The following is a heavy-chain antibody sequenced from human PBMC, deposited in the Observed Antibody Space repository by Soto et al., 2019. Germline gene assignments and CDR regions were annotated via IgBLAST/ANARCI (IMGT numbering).Heavy chain of an antibody. CDR3: ARELDYRADDFWSGYYVFHYYYGMDV. J-gene: IGHJ6*02. D-gene: IGHD3-3*01. Sequence: GGSLRLSCAASGFTFSDHYMDWVRQAPGKGLEWVGRTRNKANSYTTEYAASVKGRFTISRDDSKNSLYLQMNSLKTEDTAVYYCARELDYRADDFWSGYYVFHYYYGMDVWGQGTTVTVSS. V-gene: IGHV3-72*01. CDR2: TRNKANSYTT. CDR1: GFTFSDHY.